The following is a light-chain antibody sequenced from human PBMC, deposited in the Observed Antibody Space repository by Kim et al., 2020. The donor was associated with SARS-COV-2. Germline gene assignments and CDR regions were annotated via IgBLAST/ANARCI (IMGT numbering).Light chain of an antibody. V-gene: IGKV2-30*01. J-gene: IGKJ2*01. CDR1: QSLVYSDGNTY. CDR2: KVS. Sequence: DVVMTQSPLSLPVTLGQPASISCRSSQSLVYSDGNTYLNWFQQRPGQSPRRLISKVSNRDSGVPDRFSGSGSGTDFTLKISRVEAEDVGVYYCMQGTHWPPYTFGQGTKLEI. CDR3: MQGTHWPPYT.